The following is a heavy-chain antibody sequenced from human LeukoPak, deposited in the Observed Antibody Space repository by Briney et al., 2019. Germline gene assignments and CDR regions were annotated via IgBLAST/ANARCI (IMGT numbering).Heavy chain of an antibody. V-gene: IGHV3-23*01. Sequence: GGSLRLSCAASGFTFSSYAMSWVRQAPGKGLEWVSAISGSGGSTYYADSVKGRFTISRDNSKNTLYLQMNSLRAEDTAVYYCAKPRGHITIFGVVEYWGQGILVTVSS. J-gene: IGHJ4*02. CDR3: AKPRGHITIFGVVEY. D-gene: IGHD3-3*01. CDR2: ISGSGGST. CDR1: GFTFSSYA.